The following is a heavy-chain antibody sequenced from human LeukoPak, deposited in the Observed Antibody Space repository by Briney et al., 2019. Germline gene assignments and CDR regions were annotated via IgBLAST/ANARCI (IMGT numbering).Heavy chain of an antibody. V-gene: IGHV3-21*01. D-gene: IGHD2-2*01. Sequence: GGSLRLSCAASGFTFSSYSMNWVRQAPGKGLEWVSSISSSSSYIYYADSVKGRFTISRDNAKNSLYLQMNSLRAEDTAVYYCARGLPAVPAALSDYWGQGTLVTVSS. CDR3: ARGLPAVPAALSDY. CDR1: GFTFSSYS. J-gene: IGHJ4*02. CDR2: ISSSSSYI.